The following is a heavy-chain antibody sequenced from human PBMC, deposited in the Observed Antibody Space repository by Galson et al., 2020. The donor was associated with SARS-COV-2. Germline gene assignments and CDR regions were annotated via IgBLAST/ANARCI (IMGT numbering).Heavy chain of an antibody. Sequence: GGSLRLSCAASGFSFSYYAMHWVRQAPGKGLEWVAVTSWDGSDSSQYFADSVQGRFTISIDNSKNTLSLQMNSLKTEDTAVYYCARARDIVLLAPSNDSYYYGMDVWGPGTTVTV. CDR1: GFSFSYYA. D-gene: IGHD2-15*01. CDR3: ARARDIVLLAPSNDSYYYGMDV. J-gene: IGHJ6*02. V-gene: IGHV3-30-3*01. CDR2: TSWDGSDSSQ.